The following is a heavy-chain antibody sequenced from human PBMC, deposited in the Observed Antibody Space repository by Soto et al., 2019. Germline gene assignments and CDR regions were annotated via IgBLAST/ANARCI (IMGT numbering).Heavy chain of an antibody. CDR3: AGDTGAPSHPIGY. CDR1: GGTFSSYT. CDR2: IIPILGIA. Sequence: QVQLVQSGAEVKKPGSSVKVSCKASGGTFSSYTISWVRQAPGQGLEWMGRIIPILGIANYAQKFQGRVTITADKSTSTAYMELSSLRSEDTAVYYCAGDTGAPSHPIGYWGQGTLVTVSS. V-gene: IGHV1-69*02. D-gene: IGHD1-26*01. J-gene: IGHJ4*02.